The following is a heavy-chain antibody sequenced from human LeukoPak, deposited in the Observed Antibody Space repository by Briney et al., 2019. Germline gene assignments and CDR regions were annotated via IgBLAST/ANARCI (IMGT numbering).Heavy chain of an antibody. Sequence: SETLSLTCTVSGGSISSYSWSWIRQPAGKGLEWIGRIYSSGNTYYNASLRSRVTKSVDTSKNQFSLKLSSVTAADTAVYYCARSRRDGYNLRNFYYWGQGTLVTVSS. CDR2: IYSSGNT. D-gene: IGHD5-24*01. CDR3: ARSRRDGYNLRNFYY. V-gene: IGHV4-4*07. J-gene: IGHJ4*02. CDR1: GGSISSYS.